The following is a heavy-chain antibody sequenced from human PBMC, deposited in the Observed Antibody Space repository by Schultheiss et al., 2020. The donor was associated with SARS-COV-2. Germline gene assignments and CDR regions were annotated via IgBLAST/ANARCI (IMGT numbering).Heavy chain of an antibody. V-gene: IGHV3-19*01. CDR3: ARDPGGYCSGGSCYGY. CDR2: VSWNGSRT. CDR1: GFTFSNSD. J-gene: IGHJ4*02. D-gene: IGHD2-15*01. Sequence: GESLKISCAASGFTFSNSDMNWVRQAPGKGLEWVSGVSWNGSRTHYADSVKGRFIISRDNSRNFLYLQMNSLRAEDTAVYYCARDPGGYCSGGSCYGYWGQGTLVTVSS.